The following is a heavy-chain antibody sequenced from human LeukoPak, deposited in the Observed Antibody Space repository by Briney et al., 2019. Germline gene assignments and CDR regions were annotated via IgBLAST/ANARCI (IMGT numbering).Heavy chain of an antibody. CDR1: GGSITSDY. V-gene: IGHV4-4*07. Sequence: SETLSLTCTVVGGSITSDYWSWIRQPAGKGLEWIGRIFTSGSTTYNPSLKSRVTMSLDTSKNQFFLKLSSVTAADTAAYFCSRGGANDLWGQGTLVTVSS. CDR2: IFTSGST. D-gene: IGHD4/OR15-4a*01. CDR3: SRGGANDL. J-gene: IGHJ5*02.